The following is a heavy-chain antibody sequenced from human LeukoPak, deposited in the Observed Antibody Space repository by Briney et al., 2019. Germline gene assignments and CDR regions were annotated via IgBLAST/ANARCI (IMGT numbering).Heavy chain of an antibody. J-gene: IGHJ4*02. V-gene: IGHV5-51*01. CDR2: IYPGDSDT. Sequence: GESLKISCKGSGYSFTSYWIGWVRQMPGKGLEWMGIIYPGDSDTRYSPSFQGQVTISADKSISTAYLQWSSLKASDTAMYYCARGDDSSSWYDGFVYWGQGTLVTVSS. CDR1: GYSFTSYW. CDR3: ARGDDSSSWYDGFVY. D-gene: IGHD6-13*01.